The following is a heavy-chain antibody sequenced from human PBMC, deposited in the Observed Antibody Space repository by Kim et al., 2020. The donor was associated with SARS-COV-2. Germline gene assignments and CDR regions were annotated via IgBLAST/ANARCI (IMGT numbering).Heavy chain of an antibody. CDR3: ASTSQGLWFGELGDAFDI. CDR1: GYTFTSYA. V-gene: IGHV1-3*01. D-gene: IGHD3-10*01. CDR2: INAGNGNT. Sequence: ASVKVSCKASGYTFTSYAMHWVRQAPGQRLEWMGWINAGNGNTKYSQKFQGRVTITRDTSASTAYMELSSLRSEDTAVYYCASTSQGLWFGELGDAFDIWGQGTMVTVSS. J-gene: IGHJ3*02.